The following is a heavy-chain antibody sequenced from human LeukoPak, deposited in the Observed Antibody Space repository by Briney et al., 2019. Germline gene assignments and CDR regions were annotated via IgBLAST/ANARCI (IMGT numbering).Heavy chain of an antibody. CDR1: GFNFMQYG. D-gene: IGHD3-22*01. J-gene: IGHJ4*02. Sequence: GGSLRLSCVGSGFNFMQYGMMWVRQAPGKGLEWVSSISSSSSYIYYADSVKGRFTISRDNAKNSLYLQMNSLRAEDTAVYYCARLDSYYDSSGHLPNWGQGTLVTVSS. V-gene: IGHV3-21*01. CDR3: ARLDSYYDSSGHLPN. CDR2: ISSSSSYI.